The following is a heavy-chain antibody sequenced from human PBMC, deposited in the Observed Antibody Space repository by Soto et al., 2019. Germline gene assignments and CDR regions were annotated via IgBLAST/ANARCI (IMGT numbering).Heavy chain of an antibody. V-gene: IGHV3-73*01. CDR1: GFTFSDSA. D-gene: IGHD6-13*01. J-gene: IGHJ4*02. Sequence: DVQLVESGGTLVQPGGSLKLSCAVSGFTFSDSAIHWVRQASGKGLEWVGRIRSKPNNYATSYTASVKGRFTISRDDSKNTAYLQMNSLKSEDAGMYFCARLATADNWGQGNLVTVSS. CDR2: IRSKPNNYAT. CDR3: ARLATADN.